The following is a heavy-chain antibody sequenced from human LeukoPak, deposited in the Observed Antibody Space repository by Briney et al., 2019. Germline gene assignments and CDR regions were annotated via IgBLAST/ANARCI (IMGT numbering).Heavy chain of an antibody. CDR2: IRSKAYGGTT. V-gene: IGHV3-49*04. CDR1: GFTFGDYG. CDR3: RGDSSGYYSDYGMDV. J-gene: IGHJ6*02. D-gene: IGHD3-22*01. Sequence: PGRSLRLSCTASGFTFGDYGVSWVRQAPGKGLEWVSFIRSKAYGGTTEYAASVKGRFTISRDDSKSIAYLQMNSLKTEDTAVYYCRGDSSGYYSDYGMDVWGQGTTVTVSS.